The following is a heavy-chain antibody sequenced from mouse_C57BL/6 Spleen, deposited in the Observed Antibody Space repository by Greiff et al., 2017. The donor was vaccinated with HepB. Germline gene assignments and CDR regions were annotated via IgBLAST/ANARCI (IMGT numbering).Heavy chain of an antibody. Sequence: EVQRVESGGGLVKPGGSLKLSCAASGFTFSSYAMSWVRQTPEKRLEWVATISDGGSYTYYPDNVKGRFTISRDNAKNNLYLQMSHLKSEDTAMYYCARIGLRGYDDAMDYWGQGTSVTVSS. CDR2: ISDGGSYT. CDR3: ARIGLRGYDDAMDY. CDR1: GFTFSSYA. V-gene: IGHV5-4*01. D-gene: IGHD2-2*01. J-gene: IGHJ4*01.